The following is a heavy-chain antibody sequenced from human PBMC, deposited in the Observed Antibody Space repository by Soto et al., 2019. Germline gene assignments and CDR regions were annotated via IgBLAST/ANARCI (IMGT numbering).Heavy chain of an antibody. Sequence: ASVKVSCKASGFSYRNSAVQWVRQARGQGLEWIGWIIVGGGNTNYAEKVQERVTITADESTSTAYMELSSLRSEDTAVYYCARGPLYSSSLYYYYYYGMDVWGQGTTVTVSS. CDR2: IIVGGGNT. D-gene: IGHD6-6*01. J-gene: IGHJ6*02. CDR3: ARGPLYSSSLYYYYYYGMDV. V-gene: IGHV1-58*01. CDR1: GFSYRNSA.